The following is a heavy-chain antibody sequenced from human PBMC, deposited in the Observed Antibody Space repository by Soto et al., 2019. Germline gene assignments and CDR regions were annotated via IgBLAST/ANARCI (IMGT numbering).Heavy chain of an antibody. CDR3: ARRGSGSYYDY. CDR2: ISGSGGST. D-gene: IGHD1-26*01. V-gene: IGHV3-23*01. Sequence: EVQLLESGGGLVQPGGSLRLSCAASGFTFSSYVMRWVRQAPVKGLEWVSAISGSGGSTYYADSVKGRFTISRDNSKNTLYLKMNSLRAEVTAVYYCARRGSGSYYDYWGQGTLVTVSS. J-gene: IGHJ4*02. CDR1: GFTFSSYV.